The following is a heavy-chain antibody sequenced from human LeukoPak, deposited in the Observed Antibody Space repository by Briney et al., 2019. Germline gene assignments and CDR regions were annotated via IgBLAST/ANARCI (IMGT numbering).Heavy chain of an antibody. CDR3: ARDDHGSGVDAFDI. Sequence: GGSLRLSCAASGFTFSSYAMHWVRQAPGKGLEWVTFIRFDGTNKFDADSVKGRFTVSRDNSKNTLYLQMNSLRAEDTAVYYCARDDHGSGVDAFDIWGQGTMVTVSS. D-gene: IGHD3-10*01. V-gene: IGHV3-30*04. CDR1: GFTFSSYA. J-gene: IGHJ3*02. CDR2: IRFDGTNK.